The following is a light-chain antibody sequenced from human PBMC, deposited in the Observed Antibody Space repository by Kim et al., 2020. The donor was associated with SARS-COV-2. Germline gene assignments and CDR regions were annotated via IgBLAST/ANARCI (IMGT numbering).Light chain of an antibody. CDR1: QSVTSH. CDR2: DTP. J-gene: IGKJ4*01. Sequence: LSRGDRATLPCRASQSVTSHLAWYQQKPGQAPRRLIQDTPHRAAGIPDRFSGRGSGTDFILTISSLEPEDFAVYYCQQRSKWELSFGGGTKVDSK. CDR3: QQRSKWELS. V-gene: IGKV3-11*01.